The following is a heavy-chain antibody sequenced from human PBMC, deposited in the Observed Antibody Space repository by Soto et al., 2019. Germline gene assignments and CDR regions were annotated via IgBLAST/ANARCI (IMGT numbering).Heavy chain of an antibody. D-gene: IGHD3-22*01. CDR1: GGSISSRSYY. CDR2: IYYSSTT. J-gene: IGHJ5*02. V-gene: IGHV4-30-4*08. CDR3: AAQYYDSSANDVGWLDP. Sequence: ASETLSLTCTVSGGSISSRSYYWGWIRQPPGKGLEWIGYIYYSSTTYYNPSLKTRVTISEDTSKNQFSLKLTYVTAADTAVYYCAAQYYDSSANDVGWLDPWGQGTLVSVSS.